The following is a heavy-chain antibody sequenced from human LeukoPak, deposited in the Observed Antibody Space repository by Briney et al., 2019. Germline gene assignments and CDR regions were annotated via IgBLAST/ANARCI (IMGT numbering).Heavy chain of an antibody. V-gene: IGHV3-74*01. Sequence: GGSLRLSCEASGFSFSSFWMHWVRQAPGEGLVWVSRLNEDGGITNYADFAKGRFTISRDNAKNTLYLQMNSLSADDTAVYYCTRDIGGRSAYWGQGTLVTVSS. CDR3: TRDIGGRSAY. CDR2: LNEDGGIT. J-gene: IGHJ4*02. CDR1: GFSFSSFW. D-gene: IGHD3-16*01.